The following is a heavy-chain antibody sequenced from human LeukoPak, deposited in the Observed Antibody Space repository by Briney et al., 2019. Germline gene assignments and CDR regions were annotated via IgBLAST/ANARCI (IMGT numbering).Heavy chain of an antibody. Sequence: GGSLRLSCAASGFTFSTYAMSWVRQAPGKGLEWVSAINSGGSTDYADSLKGRFTITGDNSKNTLYLQMNSLRADDTAVYYCAKDWPSEWQQLPDYDAFDIWGQGTMVTVSS. J-gene: IGHJ3*02. CDR1: GFTFSTYA. CDR3: AKDWPSEWQQLPDYDAFDI. V-gene: IGHV3-23*01. CDR2: INSGGST. D-gene: IGHD6-13*01.